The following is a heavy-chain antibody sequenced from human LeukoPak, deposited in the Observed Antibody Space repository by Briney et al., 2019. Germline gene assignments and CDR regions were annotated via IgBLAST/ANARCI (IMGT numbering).Heavy chain of an antibody. Sequence: ASVKVSCKASGDTFTGYYMHLVRQAPGQGLEWMGWINPNSGGTNYAQKFQGRVTMTRDTSISTAYMELSRLRSDDTAVYYCASGRSVFWSGYYGENYFDYWGQGTLVTVSS. CDR3: ASGRSVFWSGYYGENYFDY. CDR1: GDTFTGYY. CDR2: INPNSGGT. J-gene: IGHJ4*02. D-gene: IGHD3-3*01. V-gene: IGHV1-2*02.